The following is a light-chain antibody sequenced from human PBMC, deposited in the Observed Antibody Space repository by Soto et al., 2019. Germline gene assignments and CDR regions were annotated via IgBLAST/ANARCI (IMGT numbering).Light chain of an antibody. J-gene: IGLJ1*01. CDR2: EVS. Sequence: TSRVVGSYNLVSWYQQHPGKAPKLMIYEVSKRPSGVSNRFSGSKSGNTASLTISGLQAEDEADYYSCSYAGSSGYVFGTGTKVTVL. CDR1: SRVVGSYNL. CDR3: CSYAGSSGYV. V-gene: IGLV2-23*02.